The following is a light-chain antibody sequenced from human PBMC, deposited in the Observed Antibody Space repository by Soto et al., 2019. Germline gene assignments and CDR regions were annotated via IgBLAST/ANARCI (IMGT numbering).Light chain of an antibody. CDR3: QHYNCYPST. J-gene: IGKJ1*01. Sequence: DIQMIQSPSALSASVGDRVTITCRASQSISRRLAWYQQKPGKAPKLLIYDATSLESGYPAGFSGSGCGTQFPLSICSLQTDDLATYYFQHYNCYPSTFGQRTRVEIK. CDR1: QSISRR. CDR2: DAT. V-gene: IGKV1-5*01.